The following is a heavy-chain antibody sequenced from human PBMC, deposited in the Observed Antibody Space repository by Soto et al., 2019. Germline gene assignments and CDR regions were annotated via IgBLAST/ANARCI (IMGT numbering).Heavy chain of an antibody. D-gene: IGHD5-12*01. Sequence: QVQLVQSGGEVKKPGASVMVSCKASGYTFTRSGISWVRQAPGPGLEWMGWISSYNGDTSYAQKFQGRVTMTTDTSTSTAYMELRSLRSDDTAVYYCAREGVAPYYYSGMDVWGKGTPVTLSS. CDR1: GYTFTRSG. CDR2: ISSYNGDT. V-gene: IGHV1-18*01. CDR3: AREGVAPYYYSGMDV. J-gene: IGHJ6*04.